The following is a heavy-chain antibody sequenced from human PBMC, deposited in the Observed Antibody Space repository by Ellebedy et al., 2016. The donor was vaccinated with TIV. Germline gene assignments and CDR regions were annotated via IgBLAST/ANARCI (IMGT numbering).Heavy chain of an antibody. D-gene: IGHD4-17*01. CDR1: GFNLNDHY. Sequence: GESLKISCLTSGFNLNDHYIDWVRQAPGKGLEWVGRARSKVARYSTEHVASVKGRITISRDDSKNSIYLQMNSLKTDDTAVYYCTGWRSGDPTWGQGTLVTVSS. CDR3: TGWRSGDPT. CDR2: ARSKVARYST. J-gene: IGHJ5*02. V-gene: IGHV3-72*01.